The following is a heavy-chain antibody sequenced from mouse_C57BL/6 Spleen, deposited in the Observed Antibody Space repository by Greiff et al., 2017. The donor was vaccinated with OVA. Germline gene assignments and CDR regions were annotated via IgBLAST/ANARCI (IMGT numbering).Heavy chain of an antibody. Sequence: VQLKQSGPVLVKPGASVKMSCKASGYTFTDYYMNWVKQSHGKSLEWIGVINPYNGGTSYNQKFKGKATLTVDKSSSTAYMELNSLTSEDSAVYYCARDLITTVVADYWGQGTTLTVSS. D-gene: IGHD1-1*01. CDR3: ARDLITTVVADY. CDR1: GYTFTDYY. J-gene: IGHJ2*01. V-gene: IGHV1-19*01. CDR2: INPYNGGT.